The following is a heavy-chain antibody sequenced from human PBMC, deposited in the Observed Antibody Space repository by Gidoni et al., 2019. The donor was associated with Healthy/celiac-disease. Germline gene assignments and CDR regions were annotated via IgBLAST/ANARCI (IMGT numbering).Heavy chain of an antibody. CDR3: ARDDGVFYFDY. CDR1: GGSISSGSYY. CDR2: IYTSGST. Sequence: QVQLQESGPGLVKPSQTLSLTCPVSGGSISSGSYYWSWIRQPAGKGLEWIGRIYTSGSTNYNPSLKSRVTISVDTSKNQFSLKLSSVTAADTAVYYCARDDGVFYFDYWGQGTLVTVSS. V-gene: IGHV4-61*02. J-gene: IGHJ4*02. D-gene: IGHD4-17*01.